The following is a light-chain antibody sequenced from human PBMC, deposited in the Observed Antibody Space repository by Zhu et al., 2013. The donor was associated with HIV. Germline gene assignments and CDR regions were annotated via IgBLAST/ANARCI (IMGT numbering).Light chain of an antibody. CDR2: GAS. Sequence: EIVLTQSPDTLSLSPGERATLSCRASQSVRSGYLAWYQQKPGQAPRVLIYGASGRATGVPDRFSGSGSGTDFTLTISRLEPEDFAVYYCQQYGSSRSWTFGQGTTVEIK. J-gene: IGKJ1*01. V-gene: IGKV3-20*01. CDR1: QSVRSGY. CDR3: QQYGSSRSWT.